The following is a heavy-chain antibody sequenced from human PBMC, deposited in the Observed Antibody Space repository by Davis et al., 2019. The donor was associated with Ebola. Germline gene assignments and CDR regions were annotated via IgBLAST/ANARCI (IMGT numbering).Heavy chain of an antibody. Sequence: GESLKISCAASGFTFRTYWMHWVRQVPGKGLVWVSRISSDGSSITYADFVKGRFTISRDNAKNTLYLQMNSLRAEDTAVYYCGRATSNFWSGYYPPDYWGQGTLVTVSS. D-gene: IGHD3-3*01. CDR2: ISSDGSSI. J-gene: IGHJ4*02. V-gene: IGHV3-74*01. CDR3: GRATSNFWSGYYPPDY. CDR1: GFTFRTYW.